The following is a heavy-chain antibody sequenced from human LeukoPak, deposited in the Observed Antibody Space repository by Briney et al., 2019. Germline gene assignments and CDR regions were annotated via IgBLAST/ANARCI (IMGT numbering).Heavy chain of an antibody. CDR1: GFTFSSYA. V-gene: IGHV3-30*09. D-gene: IGHD1-26*01. J-gene: IGHJ4*02. Sequence: GGSLRLSCAASGFTFSSYAMHWVRQAPGKGLEWVAVISYDGSNKYYADSVKGRFAISRDNSKNTLYLQMNSLRAEDTAVYYCAREIKKWELLGGFDYWGQGTLVTVSS. CDR2: ISYDGSNK. CDR3: AREIKKWELLGGFDY.